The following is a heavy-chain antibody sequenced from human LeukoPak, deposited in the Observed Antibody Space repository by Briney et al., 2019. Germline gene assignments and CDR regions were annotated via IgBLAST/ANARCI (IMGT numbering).Heavy chain of an antibody. CDR2: INPNSGGT. V-gene: IGHV1-2*02. CDR3: TKNQYSGTIITPLDPFDV. Sequence: ASVKVSCKASGHTLTGYYMHWVRQAPGQGLEWMGWINPNSGGTNYAQKFQGGITMTRDTSINTVYMELNRLRSDDTAVYYCTKNQYSGTIITPLDPFDVWGQGTMVTVSS. J-gene: IGHJ3*01. D-gene: IGHD3-10*01. CDR1: GHTLTGYY.